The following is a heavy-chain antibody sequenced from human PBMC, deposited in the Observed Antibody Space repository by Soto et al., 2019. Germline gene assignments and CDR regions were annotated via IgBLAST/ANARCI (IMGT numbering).Heavy chain of an antibody. CDR2: IYPGDSDT. Sequence: PGEPLKISCKGSGSSFTSYWIGWVRQMPGKGLEWMGIIYPGDSDTRYSPSFQGQVTISADRSISTAYLQWSSLKASDTAMYYCAREKMGYYYDSSGYYYFDYWGQGTLVTVSS. D-gene: IGHD3-22*01. V-gene: IGHV5-51*01. CDR1: GSSFTSYW. J-gene: IGHJ4*02. CDR3: AREKMGYYYDSSGYYYFDY.